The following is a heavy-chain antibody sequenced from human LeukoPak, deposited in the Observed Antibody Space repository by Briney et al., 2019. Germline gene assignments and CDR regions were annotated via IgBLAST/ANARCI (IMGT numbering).Heavy chain of an antibody. CDR2: ISGSGGST. CDR1: GFTFSSYA. V-gene: IGHV3-23*01. J-gene: IGHJ4*02. CDR3: AKVWGIVVVTAIFDY. D-gene: IGHD2-21*02. Sequence: GGSLRLSCAASGFTFSSYAMSWVRQAPGKGLEWVSAISGSGGSTYYADSVRGRFTISRDNSKNTLYLQMNSLRAEDTAVYYCAKVWGIVVVTAIFDYWGQGTLVTVSS.